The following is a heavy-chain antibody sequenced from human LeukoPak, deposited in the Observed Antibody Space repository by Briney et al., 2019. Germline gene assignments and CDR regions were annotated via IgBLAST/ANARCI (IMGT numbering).Heavy chain of an antibody. Sequence: PGGSLRLSCAASEFTYGMNWVRQAPGKGLECVSAISSSGSNTYYADSVKGRFTTSRDNSKNTLYLQMNSLRAEDTAVYYCAKVPAAIIAVSFDYWGQGTLVTVSS. CDR3: AKVPAAIIAVSFDY. D-gene: IGHD2-2*01. CDR2: ISSSGSNT. V-gene: IGHV3-23*01. J-gene: IGHJ4*02. CDR1: EFTYG.